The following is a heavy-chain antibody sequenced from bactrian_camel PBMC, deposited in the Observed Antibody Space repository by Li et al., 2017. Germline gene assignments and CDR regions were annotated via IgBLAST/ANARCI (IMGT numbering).Heavy chain of an antibody. J-gene: IGHJ4*01. CDR2: IDSIGTT. CDR3: AKDVRTYNDYDVSGEYNY. V-gene: IGHV3S1*01. CDR1: GYPASAGC. D-gene: IGHD4*01. Sequence: VQLVESGGGSVQAGGSLRLSCVASGYPASAGCRAWFRQGRGKERERIASIDSIGTTTYADSVKGRFIISKDDSKNSLHLQLSNLKTEDTAMYYCAKDVRTYNDYDVSGEYNYWGQGTQVTVS.